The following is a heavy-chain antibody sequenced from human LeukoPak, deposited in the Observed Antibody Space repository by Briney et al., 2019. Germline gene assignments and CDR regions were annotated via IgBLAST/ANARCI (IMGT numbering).Heavy chain of an antibody. D-gene: IGHD2-15*01. CDR2: ISGSGGST. CDR3: AKDGPSSYCSGGSCYTPEYFQH. J-gene: IGHJ1*01. CDR1: GFTFSDHY. Sequence: GGSLRLSCAASGFTFSDHYMSWVRQAPGKGLEWVSAISGSGGSTYYADSVKGRFTISRDNSKNTLYLQMNSLRAEDTAVYYCAKDGPSSYCSGGSCYTPEYFQHWGQGTLVTVSS. V-gene: IGHV3-23*01.